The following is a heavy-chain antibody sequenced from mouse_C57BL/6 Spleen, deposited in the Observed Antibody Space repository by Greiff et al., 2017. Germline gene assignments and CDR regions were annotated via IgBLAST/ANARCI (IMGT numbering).Heavy chain of an antibody. CDR1: GFTFSSYG. CDR3: ARQGGKGAMDY. CDR2: ISSGGSYN. D-gene: IGHD1-1*02. V-gene: IGHV5-6*01. J-gene: IGHJ4*01. Sequence: EVQRVESGGDLVKPGGSLKLSCAASGFTFSSYGMSWVRQTPDKRLEWVATISSGGSYNYYPDSVKGRFTLSRDNAKNTLYLQMSSLKSEDTAMYYCARQGGKGAMDYWGQGTSVTVSS.